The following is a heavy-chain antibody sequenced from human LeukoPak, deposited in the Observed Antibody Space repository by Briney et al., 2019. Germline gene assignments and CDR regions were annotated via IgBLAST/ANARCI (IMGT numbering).Heavy chain of an antibody. D-gene: IGHD3-22*01. V-gene: IGHV1-2*02. J-gene: IGHJ4*02. CDR3: ARDPGYYDSSGYHSYFDY. CDR1: GYTFTGYY. CDR2: INPNSGGT. Sequence: ASVKVSCKASGYTFTGYYMHWVRQAPGQGLEWMGWINPNSGGTNYAQKLQGRVTMTRDTSISTAYMELSRLRSDDTAVYYCARDPGYYDSSGYHSYFDYWGQGTLVTVSS.